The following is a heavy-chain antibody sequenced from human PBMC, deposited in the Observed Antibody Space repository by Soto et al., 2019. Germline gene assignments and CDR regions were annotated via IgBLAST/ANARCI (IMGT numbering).Heavy chain of an antibody. V-gene: IGHV3-74*01. D-gene: IGHD3-10*01. J-gene: IGHJ5*02. CDR1: GFTFSTYW. CDR2: IKCDASTT. Sequence: EVQLVESGGGLVQPGGSLRLSCAASGFTFSTYWMHWVRQAPEKGLVWVSRIKCDASTTSYADSVQGRFTISRDNAKNTLYLQMNSLRADEDTAVYDCARGVLKSYWFDPWGQGTLVTVSS. CDR3: ARGVLKSYWFDP.